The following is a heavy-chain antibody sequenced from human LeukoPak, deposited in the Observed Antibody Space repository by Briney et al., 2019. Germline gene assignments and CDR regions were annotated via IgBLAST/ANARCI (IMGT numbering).Heavy chain of an antibody. D-gene: IGHD3-16*01. J-gene: IGHJ4*02. CDR2: INWNGGST. CDR1: GFSFGDYD. CDR3: AREEGGYFDY. V-gene: IGHV3-20*04. Sequence: SGGSLRLSCAASGFSFGDYDMSWVRQAPGKGLEWVSGINWNGGSTGYADSVKGRFTISRDNAKNSLYLQMSSLRAEDTALYYCAREEGGYFDYWGQGTLVTVSS.